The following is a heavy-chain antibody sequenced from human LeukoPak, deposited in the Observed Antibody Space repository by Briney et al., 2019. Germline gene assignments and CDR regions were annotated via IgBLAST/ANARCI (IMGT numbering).Heavy chain of an antibody. D-gene: IGHD5-24*01. J-gene: IGHJ4*02. CDR1: GGSISSYY. CDR3: AREDGYNLFDY. CDR2: ICYSGST. V-gene: IGHV4-59*01. Sequence: PSETLSLTCTVSGGSISSYYWSWIRQPPGKGLEWIGYICYSGSTNYNPSLKSRVTISVDTSKNQFSLKLSSVTAADTAVYYCAREDGYNLFDYWGQGTLVTVSS.